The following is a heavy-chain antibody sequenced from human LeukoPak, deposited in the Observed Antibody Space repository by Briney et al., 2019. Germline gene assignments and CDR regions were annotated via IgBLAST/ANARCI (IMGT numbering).Heavy chain of an antibody. V-gene: IGHV3-48*02. J-gene: IGHJ4*02. CDR2: ISSSSTTI. CDR1: GFIFSGSG. CDR3: AREDEGFDY. Sequence: GGSLRLSCAASGFIFSGSGMNWVRQAPGKGLEWVSYISSSSTTIYYAGSVKGRFTISRDNAKNSLYLQMNSLRDEDTAVYYCAREDEGFDYWGQGTLVTVSS.